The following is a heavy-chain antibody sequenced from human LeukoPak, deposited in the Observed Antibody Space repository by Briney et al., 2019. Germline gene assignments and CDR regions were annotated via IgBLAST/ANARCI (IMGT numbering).Heavy chain of an antibody. J-gene: IGHJ4*02. CDR3: ARAKRQWLVATGY. D-gene: IGHD6-19*01. V-gene: IGHV1-69*05. CDR2: IIPIFGTA. Sequence: ASVKVSCKASGGTFSSYAISWVRQAPGQGLEWMGGIIPIFGTANYAQKFQGRVTNTTDESTSTAYMELSSLRSEDTAVYYCARAKRQWLVATGYWGQGTLVTVSS. CDR1: GGTFSSYA.